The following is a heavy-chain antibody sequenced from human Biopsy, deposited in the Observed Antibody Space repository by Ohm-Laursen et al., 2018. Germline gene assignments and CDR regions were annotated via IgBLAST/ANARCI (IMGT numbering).Heavy chain of an antibody. CDR3: ALQSVAQMKNFDY. V-gene: IGHV1-2*02. J-gene: IGHJ4*02. D-gene: IGHD6-19*01. CDR2: ISPKSGDT. CDR1: GYTFAGYY. Sequence: SVKVSCNASGYTFAGYYLHWARQAPGQGLEWMGWISPKSGDTNYAHKFQGNITMTRDTSMSTAYMEMSRLRCDDTAVYYCALQSVAQMKNFDYWGQGTLVTVSS.